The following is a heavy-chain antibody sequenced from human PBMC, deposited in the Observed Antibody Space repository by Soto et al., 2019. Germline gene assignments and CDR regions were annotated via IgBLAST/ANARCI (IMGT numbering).Heavy chain of an antibody. J-gene: IGHJ4*02. D-gene: IGHD5-12*01. V-gene: IGHV3-21*01. CDR2: ISSSSSYI. Sequence: EVQLVESGGGLVKPGGSLRLSCAASGFTFSSYSMNWVRQAPGKGLEWVSSISSSSSYIYYADSVKGRFTISRDNAKNSRYLQMNSLRAEDTAVYYCACQGGYDDFDYWGQGTLVTVSS. CDR1: GFTFSSYS. CDR3: ACQGGYDDFDY.